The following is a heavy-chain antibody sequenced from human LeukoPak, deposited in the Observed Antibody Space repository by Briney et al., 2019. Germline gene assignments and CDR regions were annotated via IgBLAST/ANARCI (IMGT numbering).Heavy chain of an antibody. CDR1: GFTFSDHY. D-gene: IGHD4-23*01. Sequence: GGSLRLSCAASGFTFSDHYMDWVRQAPGKGLEWVGRSRNKAKGYTTEYAASVKGRFTISRDDSKNSLYLQMDSLRAEDTAVYYCAREGSGGNSEYFQHWGQGTLVTVSS. V-gene: IGHV3-72*01. CDR3: AREGSGGNSEYFQH. J-gene: IGHJ1*01. CDR2: SRNKAKGYTT.